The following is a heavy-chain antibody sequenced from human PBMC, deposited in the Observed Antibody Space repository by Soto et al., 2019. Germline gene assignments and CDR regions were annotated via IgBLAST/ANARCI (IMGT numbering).Heavy chain of an antibody. CDR2: ISAYNGNT. J-gene: IGHJ6*02. V-gene: IGHV1-18*01. Sequence: QVQLVQSGAEVKKPGASVKVSRKASGYTFTSYGISWVRQAPGQGLEWMGWISAYNGNTNYAQKLQGRVTMTTDTSTSTAYMELRSLRSDDTAVYYCARGAVLLWFGELLWSPYYYGMDVWGQGTTVTVSS. D-gene: IGHD3-10*01. CDR3: ARGAVLLWFGELLWSPYYYGMDV. CDR1: GYTFTSYG.